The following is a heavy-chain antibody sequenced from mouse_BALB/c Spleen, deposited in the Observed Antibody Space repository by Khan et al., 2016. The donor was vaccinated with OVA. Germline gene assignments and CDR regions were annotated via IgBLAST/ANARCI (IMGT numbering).Heavy chain of an antibody. CDR2: ISYGGDNT. CDR1: GFTFSDYY. Sequence: EVELVESGGGLVQPGGSLKLSCATSGFTFSDYYMYWVRQTPEKRLEWVAYISYGGDNTYYPDTVKGRFTISRDNAENTLYLQMSRLKYEDTAMYYGARNDYDGITYWGQGTLVTVSA. CDR3: ARNDYDGITY. D-gene: IGHD2-4*01. V-gene: IGHV5-12*02. J-gene: IGHJ3*01.